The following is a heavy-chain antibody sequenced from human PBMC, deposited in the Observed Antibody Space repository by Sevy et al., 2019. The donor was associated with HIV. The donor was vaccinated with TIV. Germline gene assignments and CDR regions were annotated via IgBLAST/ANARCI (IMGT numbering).Heavy chain of an antibody. V-gene: IGHV3-21*01. CDR2: ISFSSNYI. D-gene: IGHD1-1*01. CDR3: ARQDSKNWRYFDY. J-gene: IGHJ4*02. CDR1: GFTLSSYT. Sequence: GGSLRLSCAAAGFTLSSYTMNWVRQAPGKGLEWVASISFSSNYIYYTYSLKGRFTISRDNAKNSLYLQMNSLRAEDTAVYYCARQDSKNWRYFDYWGQGTLVTVSS.